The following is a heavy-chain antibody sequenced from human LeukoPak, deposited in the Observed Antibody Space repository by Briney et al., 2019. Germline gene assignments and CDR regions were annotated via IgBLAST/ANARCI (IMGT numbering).Heavy chain of an antibody. CDR2: IRSKAYGGTT. Sequence: GGSLRLSCAASGFTFSKYAMSWFRQAPGKGLEWVGFIRSKAYGGTTEYAASVKGRFTISRDDSKSIAYLQMNSLKTEDTAVYYCTRGSPIAARPLYGDYWGQGTLVAVSS. CDR3: TRGSPIAARPLYGDY. D-gene: IGHD6-6*01. CDR1: GFTFSKYA. J-gene: IGHJ4*02. V-gene: IGHV3-49*03.